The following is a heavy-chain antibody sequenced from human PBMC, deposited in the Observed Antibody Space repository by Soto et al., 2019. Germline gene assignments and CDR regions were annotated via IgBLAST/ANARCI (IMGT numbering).Heavy chain of an antibody. J-gene: IGHJ6*02. CDR2: IVVGSGNT. Sequence: GASVKVSCKASGLTFTSSAVQWVRQARGQRLEWIGWIVVGSGNTNYAQKFQERVTITRDMSTSTAYMELSSLRSEDTAVYYCAAGSTNYYDSSGYFSGMDVWGQGTTVTVSS. D-gene: IGHD3-22*01. CDR1: GLTFTSSA. CDR3: AAGSTNYYDSSGYFSGMDV. V-gene: IGHV1-58*01.